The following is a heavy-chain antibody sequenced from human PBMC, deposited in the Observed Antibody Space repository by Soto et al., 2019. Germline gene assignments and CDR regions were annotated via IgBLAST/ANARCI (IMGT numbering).Heavy chain of an antibody. CDR2: IKQDGGAK. V-gene: IGHV3-7*01. D-gene: IGHD3-3*01. CDR3: ARDPLPTYYDFCSGSGGT. Sequence: GFPSLSCAVSGFTLSRSWINWRRGRQGKWRGWAANIKQDGGAKYYVAPVKGRFTISRDNAKNSLYLQMNSLRAEDRAVYYCARDPLPTYYDFCSGSGGTWGQGTLVTVSS. J-gene: IGHJ5*02. CDR1: GFTLSRSW.